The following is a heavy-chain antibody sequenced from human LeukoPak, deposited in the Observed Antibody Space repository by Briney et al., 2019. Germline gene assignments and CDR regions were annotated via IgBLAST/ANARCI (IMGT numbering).Heavy chain of an antibody. CDR1: GFTFSQFG. V-gene: IGHV3-23*01. D-gene: IGHD2-21*01. Sequence: PGGSLRLSCATSGFTFSQFGMTWVRQPPGKGLEWVASFDGNAHGTYFADSVKGRCTISSDNSKNTVYLQMNSLRADDTAIYYCAKARIIGVGWAQFGSWGQGSLVTVSS. CDR2: FDGNAHGT. CDR3: AKARIIGVGWAQFGS. J-gene: IGHJ4*02.